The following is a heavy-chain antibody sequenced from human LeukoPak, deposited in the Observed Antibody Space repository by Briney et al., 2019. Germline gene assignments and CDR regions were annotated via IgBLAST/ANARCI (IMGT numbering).Heavy chain of an antibody. V-gene: IGHV3-53*01. J-gene: IGHJ4*02. CDR2: IYSTGDV. CDR3: ARGPRYFDY. Sequence: PGGSLRLSCAASGFTVSSNYMSWVRQAPGTGLEWVSVIYSTGDVYYAESVKGRFTISRDNSKNMLYLEMNSLRAEDTAVYHCARGPRYFDYWGQGALVTVSS. CDR1: GFTVSSNY.